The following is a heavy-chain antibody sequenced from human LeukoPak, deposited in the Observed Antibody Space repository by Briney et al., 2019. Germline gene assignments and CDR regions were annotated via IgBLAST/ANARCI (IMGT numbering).Heavy chain of an antibody. D-gene: IGHD7-27*01. Sequence: GGSLRPSCSASGFTFSTYAMHWVRQAPGKGLEYVSAISGDGITTYYADSVKGRFTISRDNSKNTLYLQMSSLRAEDTALYYCVKDSLPGDSPFDYWGQGTLVTVSS. CDR3: VKDSLPGDSPFDY. V-gene: IGHV3-64D*06. CDR1: GFTFSTYA. J-gene: IGHJ4*02. CDR2: ISGDGITT.